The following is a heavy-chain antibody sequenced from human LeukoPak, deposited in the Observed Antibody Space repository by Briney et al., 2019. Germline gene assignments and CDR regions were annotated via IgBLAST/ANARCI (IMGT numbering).Heavy chain of an antibody. J-gene: IGHJ2*01. D-gene: IGHD6-19*01. V-gene: IGHV3-30*02. Sequence: GGSLRLSCAASAFAFSSHDMHWVRQAPGKGLEWVIFIQYDGSYVNYGASARGRFTISRDNSENTLYLQMNSLRADDTAVCYCVRKMGLAGWYFDLWGRGTLVTVSS. CDR1: AFAFSSHD. CDR3: VRKMGLAGWYFDL. CDR2: IQYDGSYV.